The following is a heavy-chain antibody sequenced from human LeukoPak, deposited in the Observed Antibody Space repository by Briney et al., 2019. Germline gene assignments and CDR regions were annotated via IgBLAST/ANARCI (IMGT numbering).Heavy chain of an antibody. Sequence: ASVKVSCKDSGYTFTGYYMHWVRQAPGQGLESMGWIHPNSGGTNYVQKFQGRVTMTRDTSISTAYMELSRLRSDDTAVYYCARIPDYSSSWFGYWGQGTLVTVSS. V-gene: IGHV1-2*02. CDR2: IHPNSGGT. CDR3: ARIPDYSSSWFGY. J-gene: IGHJ5*01. D-gene: IGHD6-13*01. CDR1: GYTFTGYY.